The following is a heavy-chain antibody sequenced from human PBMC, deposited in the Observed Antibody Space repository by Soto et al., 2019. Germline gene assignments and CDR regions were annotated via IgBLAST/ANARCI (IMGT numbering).Heavy chain of an antibody. D-gene: IGHD6-19*01. CDR1: GGTFSSYA. J-gene: IGHJ4*02. Sequence: QVQLVPSGAEVKKPGSSVKVSCKASGGTFSSYAISWVRQAPGQGLEWMGGIIPIFGTANYAQKFQGRVTITADESTSTAYMELSSLRSEDTAVYYCARKGPGAVAAPFDYWGQGTLVTVSS. CDR3: ARKGPGAVAAPFDY. V-gene: IGHV1-69*01. CDR2: IIPIFGTA.